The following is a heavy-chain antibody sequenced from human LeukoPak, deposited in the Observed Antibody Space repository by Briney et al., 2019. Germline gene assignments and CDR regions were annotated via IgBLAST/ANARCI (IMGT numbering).Heavy chain of an antibody. J-gene: IGHJ4*02. CDR3: ARGYSGSKWAFDY. CDR1: GFTFSSYA. V-gene: IGHV3-30*04. Sequence: PGGTLRLSCAASGFTFSSYAMHWVRQAPGKGLEWVAVISYDGSNKYYADSVKGRFTISRDNSKNTLYLQMNSLRAEDTAVYYCARGYSGSKWAFDYWGQGTLVTVSS. D-gene: IGHD6-19*01. CDR2: ISYDGSNK.